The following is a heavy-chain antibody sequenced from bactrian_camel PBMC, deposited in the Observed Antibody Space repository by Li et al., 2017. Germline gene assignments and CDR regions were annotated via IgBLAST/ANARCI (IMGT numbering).Heavy chain of an antibody. CDR1: GFTFSSYY. CDR2: IYTGVGGT. J-gene: IGHJ4*01. D-gene: IGHD6*01. CDR3: TREDPGAGRAD. Sequence: HVQLVESGGGLVQPGGSLRLSCAASGFTFSSYYMSWVRMAPGKGLEWVSSIYTGVGGTDYVDSVKGRFTISRDDAKNALYLQLNSLKTEDTAMYYCTREDPGAGRADWGQGTQVTVS. V-gene: IGHV3S5*01.